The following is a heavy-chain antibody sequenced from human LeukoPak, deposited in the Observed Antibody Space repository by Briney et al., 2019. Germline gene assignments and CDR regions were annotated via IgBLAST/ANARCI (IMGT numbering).Heavy chain of an antibody. D-gene: IGHD2-15*01. Sequence: ASVKVSCKASGYTFTSYDINWLRQATGQGLEWMGWMNPNSGNTGYAQEFQGRVTMTRNTSISTAYMELSSLRSEDTAVYYCARGRQVGAAVHFDYWGQGTLVTVSS. CDR3: ARGRQVGAAVHFDY. V-gene: IGHV1-8*01. J-gene: IGHJ4*02. CDR2: MNPNSGNT. CDR1: GYTFTSYD.